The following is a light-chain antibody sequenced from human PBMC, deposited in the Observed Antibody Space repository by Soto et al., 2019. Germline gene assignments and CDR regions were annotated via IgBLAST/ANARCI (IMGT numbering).Light chain of an antibody. V-gene: IGKV3-20*01. J-gene: IGKJ4*01. CDR3: QQYGSSPSLT. CDR2: GAS. CDR1: QSVSSSY. Sequence: EIVLTQSPGTLSLSPGERATLSCRASQSVSSSYLAWYQQKPGQAPRLLIYGASSRATGIPDRFSGSGSGTDFTLTISRLEPEDFGVYYCQQYGSSPSLTFGGGTKVDIK.